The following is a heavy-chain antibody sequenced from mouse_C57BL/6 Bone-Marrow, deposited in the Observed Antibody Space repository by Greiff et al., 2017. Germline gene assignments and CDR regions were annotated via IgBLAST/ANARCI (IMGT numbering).Heavy chain of an antibody. CDR2: IYPRSGNT. D-gene: IGHD1-1*01. J-gene: IGHJ3*01. V-gene: IGHV1-81*01. Sequence: QVQLQQSGAELARPGASVKLSCKASGYTFTSYGISWVKQRTGQGLEWIGEIYPRSGNTYYNEKFKGKATLTADKYSSTAYMELRSLTSEDSAVYFCARLYYCGSSWFAYWGQGTLVTVSA. CDR3: ARLYYCGSSWFAY. CDR1: GYTFTSYG.